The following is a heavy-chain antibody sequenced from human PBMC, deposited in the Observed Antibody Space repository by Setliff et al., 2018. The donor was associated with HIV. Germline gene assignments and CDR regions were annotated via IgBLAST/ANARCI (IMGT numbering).Heavy chain of an antibody. CDR3: ASSQGYDFWSGPTGYYMDV. D-gene: IGHD3-3*01. CDR2: ISISGSA. J-gene: IGHJ6*03. Sequence: KASETLSLTCTVSGGSVTSYYWSWIRQPAGKRLEWIGRISISGSANYNPSLKSRLTISVDTSKNQFSLKLSSVTAADTAVYYCASSQGYDFWSGPTGYYMDVWGKGTTVTVSS. CDR1: GGSVTSYY. V-gene: IGHV4-4*07.